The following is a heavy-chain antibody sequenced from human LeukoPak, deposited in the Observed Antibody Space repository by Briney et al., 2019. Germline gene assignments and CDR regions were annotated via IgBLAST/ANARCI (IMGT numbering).Heavy chain of an antibody. J-gene: IGHJ4*02. D-gene: IGHD3-10*01. CDR3: ARSELLWFGGVNSGFDY. CDR2: IYYSGST. Sequence: SETLSLTCIVSGGSISSYYWGWIRQPPGKGLEWIGSIYYSGSTYYNPSLKSRVTISVDTSKNQFSLKLRSVTAADTAVYYCARSELLWFGGVNSGFDYWGQGTLVTVSS. V-gene: IGHV4-39*07. CDR1: GGSISSYY.